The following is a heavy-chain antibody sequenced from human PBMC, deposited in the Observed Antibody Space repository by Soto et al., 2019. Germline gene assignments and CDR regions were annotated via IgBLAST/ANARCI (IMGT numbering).Heavy chain of an antibody. CDR3: AKDRMGVGTMVRGGMDV. CDR1: GFTFDDYA. V-gene: IGHV3-9*01. Sequence: GGSLRLSCAASGFTFDDYAMHWVRQAPGKGLEWVSGISWNSGSIGYADSVKGRFTISRDNAKNSLYLQMNSLRAEDTAVYYCAKDRMGVGTMVRGGMDVWGQGTAVTVSS. CDR2: ISWNSGSI. J-gene: IGHJ6*02. D-gene: IGHD3-10*01.